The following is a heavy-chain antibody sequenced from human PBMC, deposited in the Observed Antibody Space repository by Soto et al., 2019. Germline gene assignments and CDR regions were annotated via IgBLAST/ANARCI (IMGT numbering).Heavy chain of an antibody. J-gene: IGHJ6*02. CDR2: ISYDGSNK. V-gene: IGHV3-30*18. CDR1: GFTFSSYG. Sequence: GGSLRLSCAASGFTFSSYGMHWVRQAPGKGLEWVAVISYDGSNKYYADSVKGRFTISRDNSKNTLYLQMNSLRAEDTAVYYCAKLKRGGGMDVWGQGTTVTVS. CDR3: AKLKRGGGMDV. D-gene: IGHD3-16*01.